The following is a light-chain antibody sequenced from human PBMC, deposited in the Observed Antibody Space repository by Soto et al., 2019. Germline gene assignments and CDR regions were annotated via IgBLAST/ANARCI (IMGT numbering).Light chain of an antibody. Sequence: DLQMIQSPSSVSASVGDRVTIXXRASQGIGDGLGWYQQKPGKAPKSXIYAASNLQSGVPSRFSGSGSGRDFTLTISSLQPEDFATYYCQQSYSTPPTFGGGTKVDIK. V-gene: IGKV1-17*01. J-gene: IGKJ4*01. CDR1: QGIGDG. CDR2: AAS. CDR3: QQSYSTPPT.